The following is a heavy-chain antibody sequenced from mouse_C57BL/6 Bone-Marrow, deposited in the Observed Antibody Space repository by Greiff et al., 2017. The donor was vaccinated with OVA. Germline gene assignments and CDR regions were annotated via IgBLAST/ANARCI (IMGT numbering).Heavy chain of an antibody. V-gene: IGHV1-72*01. Sequence: QVQLKQPGAELVKPGASVKLSCKASGYTFTSYWMHWVKQRPGRGLEWIGRIDPNSGGTKYNEKFKSKATLTVDKPSSTAYMQLSSLTSEDSAVYYCAREGITTVVWYLDVWGTGTTVTVSS. J-gene: IGHJ1*03. D-gene: IGHD1-1*01. CDR2: IDPNSGGT. CDR1: GYTFTSYW. CDR3: AREGITTVVWYLDV.